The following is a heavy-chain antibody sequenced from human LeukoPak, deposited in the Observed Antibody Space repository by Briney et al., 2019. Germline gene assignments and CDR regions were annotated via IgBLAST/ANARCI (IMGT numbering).Heavy chain of an antibody. CDR2: INWNGGST. CDR1: GFTFDDYG. CDR3: ARTGDYDFWSGYYFYYYYYMDV. J-gene: IGHJ6*03. D-gene: IGHD3-3*01. Sequence: PGGSLRLSCAASGFTFDDYGMSWVRQAPGKGLEWVSGINWNGGSTGYADSVKGRFTISRDNAKNSLYLQMNSLRAEDTAVYYCARTGDYDFWSGYYFYYYYYMDVWGKGTTVTVSS. V-gene: IGHV3-20*04.